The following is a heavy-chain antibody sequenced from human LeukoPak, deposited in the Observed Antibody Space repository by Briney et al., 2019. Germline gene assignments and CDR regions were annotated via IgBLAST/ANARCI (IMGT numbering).Heavy chain of an antibody. CDR3: ARDQESRGYSYGYPFRYYYYYGMDV. CDR1: GSTFSSYS. D-gene: IGHD5-18*01. J-gene: IGHJ6*02. CDR2: ISSSSSDI. V-gene: IGHV3-21*01. Sequence: TGGSLRLSCAASGSTFSSYSMNWVRQAPGKGLEWVSSISSSSSDIYYADSVKGRFTISRDNAKNSLYLQMNSLRAEDTAVYYCARDQESRGYSYGYPFRYYYYYGMDVWGQGTTVTVSS.